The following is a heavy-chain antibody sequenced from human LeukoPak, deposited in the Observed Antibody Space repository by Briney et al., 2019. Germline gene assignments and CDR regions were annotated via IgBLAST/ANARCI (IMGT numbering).Heavy chain of an antibody. V-gene: IGHV3-21*01. CDR2: ISSSSSYI. CDR3: ARFKIAVAGAFDY. CDR1: GFTFSSYS. J-gene: IGHJ4*02. D-gene: IGHD6-19*01. Sequence: GGSLRLSCAASGFTFSSYSMNWVRQAPGKGLEWVSSISSSSSYIYYADSVKGRFTISRDNAKNSLYLQMNSLRAEDTAVYYCARFKIAVAGAFDYWGQGTLVTVSS.